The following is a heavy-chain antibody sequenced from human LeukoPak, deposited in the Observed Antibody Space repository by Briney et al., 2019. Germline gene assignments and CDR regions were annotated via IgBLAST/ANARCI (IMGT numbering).Heavy chain of an antibody. CDR3: ARNSAVGAFDI. CDR2: IIPILGIT. CDR1: GGTFSSYA. D-gene: IGHD5-18*01. Sequence: SVKVSCKASGGTFSSYAISWVRQAPGQGLEWMGRIIPILGITNYAQKFQGRVTITADKSTSTAYMELSSLRSEDTAVYYCARNSAVGAFDIWGQGTMVTVSS. V-gene: IGHV1-69*04. J-gene: IGHJ3*02.